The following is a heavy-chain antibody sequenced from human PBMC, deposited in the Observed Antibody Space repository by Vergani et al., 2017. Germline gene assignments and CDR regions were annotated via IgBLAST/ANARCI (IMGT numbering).Heavy chain of an antibody. CDR1: GFTFDDYT. V-gene: IGHV3-21*01. D-gene: IGHD4-17*01. J-gene: IGHJ6*02. Sequence: EVQLVESGGVVVQPGGSLRLSCAASGFTFDDYTMHWVRQAPGKGLEWVSSISSSSSYIYWADSVKGRFTISRDNAKNSLYLQMNSLRAEDTAVYYCATXKVTTHYYSGMDVWGRGTTVTVSS. CDR2: ISSSSSYI. CDR3: ATXKVTTHYYSGMDV.